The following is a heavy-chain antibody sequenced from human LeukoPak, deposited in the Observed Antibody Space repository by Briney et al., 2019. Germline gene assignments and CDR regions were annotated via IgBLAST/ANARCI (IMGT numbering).Heavy chain of an antibody. CDR1: GFTFSSYS. Sequence: GGSLRLSCAASGFTFSSYSMNWVRQAPGKGREWGSYISSSSSTIYYADSVKGRFTISRDNAKNSLYLQMNSLRAEDTAVYYCARGIAVAGTGDYWGQGTLVTVSS. CDR3: ARGIAVAGTGDY. V-gene: IGHV3-48*01. J-gene: IGHJ4*02. D-gene: IGHD6-19*01. CDR2: ISSSSSTI.